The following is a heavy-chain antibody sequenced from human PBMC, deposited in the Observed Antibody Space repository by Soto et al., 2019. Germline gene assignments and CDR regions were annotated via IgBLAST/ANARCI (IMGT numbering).Heavy chain of an antibody. V-gene: IGHV4-34*01. CDR1: GGSSATFY. CDR3: ARAHDFWGGRQQPIDS. CDR2: INHVGIT. D-gene: IGHD3-3*01. Sequence: VAGGSSATFYWPWIFKTPMNGQEWLGDINHVGITNYSPSPKSRVSIPVDTSKSQFSLKLSSVTAADTDVYYCARAHDFWGGRQQPIDSWGQGPPVTVS. J-gene: IGHJ4*02.